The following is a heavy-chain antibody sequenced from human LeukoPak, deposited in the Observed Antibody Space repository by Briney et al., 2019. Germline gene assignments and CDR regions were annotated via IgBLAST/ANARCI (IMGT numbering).Heavy chain of an antibody. J-gene: IGHJ5*02. CDR1: EFNFSSYG. CDR2: IWYDGSNK. CDR3: ARGYCSSTSCVWFDP. V-gene: IGHV3-33*01. D-gene: IGHD2-2*01. Sequence: PGRSLRLSCAASEFNFSSYGMHWVRQAPGKGLEWVAVIWYDGSNKYYADSVKGRFTISRDNSKNTLYLQMNSLRAEDTAVYYCARGYCSSTSCVWFDPWGQGTLVTVSS.